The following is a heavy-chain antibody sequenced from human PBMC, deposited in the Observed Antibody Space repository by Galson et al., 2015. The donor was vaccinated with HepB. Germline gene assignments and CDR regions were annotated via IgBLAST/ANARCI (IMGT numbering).Heavy chain of an antibody. D-gene: IGHD7-27*01. J-gene: IGHJ2*01. CDR3: ATPTQNWAWDNWYFDL. CDR1: GYTLREVS. CDR2: FDPEDAET. V-gene: IGHV1-24*01. Sequence: SVKVSCKVSGYTLREVSLHWVRQSPGKGLEWMGGFDPEDAETVYAQNLQGRVIMTEDTSTDTAYMELSRLRSEDTAVYYCATPTQNWAWDNWYFDLWGRGTLVTVSS.